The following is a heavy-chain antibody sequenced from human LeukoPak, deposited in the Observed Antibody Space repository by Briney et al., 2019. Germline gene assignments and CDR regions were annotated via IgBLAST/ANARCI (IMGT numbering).Heavy chain of an antibody. V-gene: IGHV3-53*01. CDR3: ARRSGIAVAGAFDY. CDR2: IYSGGST. CDR1: GFTFSGSA. D-gene: IGHD6-19*01. J-gene: IGHJ4*02. Sequence: GGSLRLSCSASGFTFSGSAMHWVDQASGKGVDGVSVIYSGGSTYYPDSVKDGFTISRDNSKNKLYLQMNSLRAEDTAVYYCARRSGIAVAGAFDYWGQGTLVTVSS.